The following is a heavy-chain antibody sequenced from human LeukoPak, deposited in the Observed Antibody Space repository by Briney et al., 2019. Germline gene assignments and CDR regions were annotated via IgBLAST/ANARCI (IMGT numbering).Heavy chain of an antibody. D-gene: IGHD6-13*01. CDR3: ARGGIAAAGEVPSRWFDP. CDR1: GGSISSYY. J-gene: IGHJ5*02. V-gene: IGHV4-59*01. CDR2: IYYSGST. Sequence: SETLSLTCTVSGGSISSYYWSWIRQPPGKGLEWIGYIYYSGSTNYNPSLKSRVTISVDTSKNQFSLKLSSVTAADTAVYYCARGGIAAAGEVPSRWFDPWGQGTLVTVSS.